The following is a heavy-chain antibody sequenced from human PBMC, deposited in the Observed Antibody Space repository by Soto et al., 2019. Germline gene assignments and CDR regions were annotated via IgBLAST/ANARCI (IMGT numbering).Heavy chain of an antibody. Sequence: QVQLVESGGGVVQPGRSLRLSCAASGFTFSSYAMHWVRQAPGKGLEWVAVISYDGSNKYYADSGKGRFTISRDNSKNTLYLQMNSLRAEDTAVYYCARFIAAAGYSDYWGQGTLVTVSS. D-gene: IGHD6-13*01. CDR2: ISYDGSNK. V-gene: IGHV3-30-3*01. CDR3: ARFIAAAGYSDY. CDR1: GFTFSSYA. J-gene: IGHJ4*02.